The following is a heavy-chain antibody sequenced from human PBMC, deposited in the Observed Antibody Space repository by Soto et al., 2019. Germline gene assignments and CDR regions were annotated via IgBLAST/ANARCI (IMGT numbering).Heavy chain of an antibody. V-gene: IGHV4-4*07. CDR2: VYTSGNT. CDR3: AREAAETVGDGYWGDP. D-gene: IGHD6-13*01. J-gene: IGHJ5*02. CDR1: GXSFSGYY. Sequence: KAXXTLSLPCTVSGXSFSGYYWSWIRQPAGKGLEWIGRVYTSGNTDYNPSLRSRVTVSVDTSKNQFSLKLRFVNAAYTSVYYWAREAAETVGDGYWGDPWGQGTLGTVS.